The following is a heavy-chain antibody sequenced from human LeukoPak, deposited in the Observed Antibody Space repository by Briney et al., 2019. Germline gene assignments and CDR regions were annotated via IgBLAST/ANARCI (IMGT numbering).Heavy chain of an antibody. Sequence: ASVKVSCKASGYTFTSYAMNWVRQAPGQGLEWMGWINTNTGNPTYAQGFTGRFVFSLDTSVSTAYLQISSLKAEDTAVYYCARDLGYCSSTSCSILNDGLDYWGQGTLVTVSS. D-gene: IGHD2-2*01. J-gene: IGHJ4*02. CDR1: GYTFTSYA. V-gene: IGHV7-4-1*02. CDR3: ARDLGYCSSTSCSILNDGLDY. CDR2: INTNTGNP.